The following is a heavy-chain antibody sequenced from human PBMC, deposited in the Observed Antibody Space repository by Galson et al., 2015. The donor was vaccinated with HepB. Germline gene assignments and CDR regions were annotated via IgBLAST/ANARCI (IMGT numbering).Heavy chain of an antibody. Sequence: SLRLSCAASGFTFSTYAMSWVRQAPGKGLEWVSSIIGSGATTYYADSVKGRLTISRDNSKNTLYLQMNSLRAEDSAVYYCAKGSGYTSAYYFDSWGQGTLVTVSS. CDR3: AKGSGYTSAYYFDS. J-gene: IGHJ4*02. CDR2: IIGSGATT. V-gene: IGHV3-23*01. CDR1: GFTFSTYA. D-gene: IGHD5-18*01.